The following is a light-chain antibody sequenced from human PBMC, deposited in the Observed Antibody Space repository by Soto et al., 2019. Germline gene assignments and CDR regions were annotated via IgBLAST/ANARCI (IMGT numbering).Light chain of an antibody. CDR2: GAS. J-gene: IGKJ2*01. CDR1: QSVSSIY. CDR3: QRYDTSPFS. V-gene: IGKV3-20*01. Sequence: EIVLPQSPGPLSLSPGERATLSCRASQSVSSIYLAWYQPKPGQAPRLLTYGASSRSTGIPDRFSGSGFVTAFTLTISSLYPEDFAVYYCQRYDTSPFSFGQGTKLEIK.